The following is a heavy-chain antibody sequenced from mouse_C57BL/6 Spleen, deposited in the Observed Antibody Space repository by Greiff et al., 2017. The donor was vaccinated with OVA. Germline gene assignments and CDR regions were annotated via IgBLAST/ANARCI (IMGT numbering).Heavy chain of an antibody. CDR2: ISSGSSTI. J-gene: IGHJ1*03. CDR3: ARPPYYYGSSYWYFDV. CDR1: GFTFSDYG. Sequence: EVKLMESGGGLVKPGGSLKLSCAASGFTFSDYGMHWVRQAPEKGLEWVAYISSGSSTIYYADTVKGRFTISRDNAKSTLFLEMTSLRSEDTAMYYCARPPYYYGSSYWYFDVWGTGTTVTVSS. D-gene: IGHD1-1*01. V-gene: IGHV5-17*01.